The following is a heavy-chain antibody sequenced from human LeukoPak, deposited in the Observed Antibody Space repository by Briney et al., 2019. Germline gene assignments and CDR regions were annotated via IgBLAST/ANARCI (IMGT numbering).Heavy chain of an antibody. D-gene: IGHD3-10*01. J-gene: IGHJ5*02. CDR2: IYHSGST. CDR1: GYSISSAYY. Sequence: SETLSLTCTVSGYSISSAYYWGWIRPPPGKGLEWIGSIYHSGSTFYNPSLMSRVTMSVDTSKNQFSLKLSSVTAADTAVYYCARGRPGYYGSQGFDPWGQGTLVTVSS. V-gene: IGHV4-38-2*02. CDR3: ARGRPGYYGSQGFDP.